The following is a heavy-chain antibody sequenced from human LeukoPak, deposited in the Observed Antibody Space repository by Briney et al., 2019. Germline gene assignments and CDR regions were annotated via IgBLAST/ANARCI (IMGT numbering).Heavy chain of an antibody. D-gene: IGHD5-12*01. Sequence: GESLKISCRASADTLSNYWIAWVRQMSGKGLEPVGFISPIDSETRYSPSFQGQVTISVDISSTTAYLQWSSLKASDTAMYYCAATSGFYESLDFWGQGTLVTVSS. V-gene: IGHV5-51*01. J-gene: IGHJ4*02. CDR2: ISPIDSET. CDR3: AATSGFYESLDF. CDR1: ADTLSNYW.